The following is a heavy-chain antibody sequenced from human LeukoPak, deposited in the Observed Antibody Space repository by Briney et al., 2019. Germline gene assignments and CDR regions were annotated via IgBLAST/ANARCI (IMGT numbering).Heavy chain of an antibody. V-gene: IGHV1-18*01. Sequence: GASVKVSCKASGGTFSSYAISWVRQAPGQGLEWMGWISAYNGNTNYAQKLQGRVTMTTDTSTSTAYMELRSLRSDDTAVYYCARGAGDDSSGYSFDYWGQGTLVTVSS. CDR2: ISAYNGNT. CDR3: ARGAGDDSSGYSFDY. CDR1: GGTFSSYA. D-gene: IGHD3-22*01. J-gene: IGHJ4*02.